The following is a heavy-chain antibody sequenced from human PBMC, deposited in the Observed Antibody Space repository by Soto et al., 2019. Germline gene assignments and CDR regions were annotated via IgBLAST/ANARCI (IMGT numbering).Heavy chain of an antibody. J-gene: IGHJ6*02. CDR1: GGSISSSSYY. V-gene: IGHV4-39*01. CDR3: ARPHSIYYYYAMDV. CDR2: IYYTGTT. Sequence: PSETLSFTCTVSGGSISSSSYYWGWVRQPPRKGLEWIGSIYYTGTTDYNPSLKGRVTISVDTSKNQFSLRLRSVTAADTAAYYCARPHSIYYYYAMDVWGPGTTVTVSS.